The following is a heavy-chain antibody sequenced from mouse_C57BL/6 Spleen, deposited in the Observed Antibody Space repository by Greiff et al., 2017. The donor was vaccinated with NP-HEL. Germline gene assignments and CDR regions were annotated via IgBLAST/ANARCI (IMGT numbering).Heavy chain of an antibody. CDR2: INPSTGGT. CDR1: GYSFTGYY. CDR3: AREDNYRYFDV. Sequence: VQLQQSGPELVKPGASVKISCKASGYSFTGYYMNWVKQSPEKSLEWIGEINPSTGGTTYNQKFKAKATLTVDKSSSTAYMQLKSLTSEDSAVYYCAREDNYRYFDVWGTGTTVTVSS. V-gene: IGHV1-42*01. J-gene: IGHJ1*03. D-gene: IGHD1-3*01.